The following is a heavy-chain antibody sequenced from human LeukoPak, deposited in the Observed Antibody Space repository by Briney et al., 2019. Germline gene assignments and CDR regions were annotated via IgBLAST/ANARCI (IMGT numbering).Heavy chain of an antibody. D-gene: IGHD2-2*01. CDR1: GGTFNSYA. J-gene: IGHJ6*04. V-gene: IGHV1-69*01. CDR2: IIPIFGTA. CDR3: ARADCSSTSCYLNPPYYYYGMDV. Sequence: ASVKVSCKASGGTFNSYAISWVRQAPGQGLEWMGGIIPIFGTANYAQKSQGRVTITADESTSTAYMELSSLRSEDTAVYYCARADCSSTSCYLNPPYYYYGMDVWGKGTTVTISS.